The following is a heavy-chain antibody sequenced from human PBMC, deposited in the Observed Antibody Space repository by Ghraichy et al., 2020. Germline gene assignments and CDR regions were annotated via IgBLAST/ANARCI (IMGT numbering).Heavy chain of an antibody. V-gene: IGHV3-48*03. CDR1: GFSVSNNE. CDR2: ISSSDRSSI. CDR3: ARGGSSRYLFNAFDI. Sequence: GGSLRLSCAVSGFSVSNNEMNWVRQAPGKGLEWVSYISSSDRSSIYYADSVKGRFTISRDNAKNSLYLQMNSLRAEDTAVYYCARGGSSRYLFNAFDIWGQGTRVTVSS. J-gene: IGHJ3*02. D-gene: IGHD6-13*01.